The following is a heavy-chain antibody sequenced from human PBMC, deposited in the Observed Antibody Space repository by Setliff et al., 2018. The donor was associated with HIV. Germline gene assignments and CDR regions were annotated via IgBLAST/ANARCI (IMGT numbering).Heavy chain of an antibody. D-gene: IGHD2-21*01. J-gene: IGHJ4*01. CDR3: ATGIPSDLDY. V-gene: IGHV1-2*02. CDR2: INPETGDP. Sequence: GASVKVSCKTSGYRFIGHYLHWVRLAPGQGPEWVGWINPETGDPNYAQKFRGRVLMTRDTSITTAFLHVAKLTSDDTAIYYCATGIPSDLDYRGQGTLVTVSS. CDR1: GYRFIGHY.